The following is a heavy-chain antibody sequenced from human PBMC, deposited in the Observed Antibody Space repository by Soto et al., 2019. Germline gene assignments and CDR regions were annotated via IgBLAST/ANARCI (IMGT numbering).Heavy chain of an antibody. V-gene: IGHV3-9*01. J-gene: IGHJ4*02. Sequence: GGSLRLSCAASGFPFDDYAMYWVRQVLGKGLEWVSSISWNSGNIGYADSVKGRFTTSRDNAENSLYLQMNSLRAEDTAVYFCARRALTHAFVDYWGQGTLVTVSS. CDR3: ARRALTHAFVDY. CDR1: GFPFDDYA. D-gene: IGHD3-10*01. CDR2: ISWNSGNI.